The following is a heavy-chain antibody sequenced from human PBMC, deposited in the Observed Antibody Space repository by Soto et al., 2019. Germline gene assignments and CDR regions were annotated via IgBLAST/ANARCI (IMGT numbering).Heavy chain of an antibody. V-gene: IGHV3-23*01. J-gene: IGHJ4*02. Sequence: EVQLLESGGGLLQRGGSLRLSCTASGSSFSNYGVGWVRQAPGKGLERVSTFGASGGTYYADSVTGRFTISSDTPSNTLNLQTISLRAEETALYYCSLRGRYYFDYCGQGTLVTVFS. CDR2: FGASGGT. CDR3: SLRGRYYFDY. CDR1: GSSFSNYG.